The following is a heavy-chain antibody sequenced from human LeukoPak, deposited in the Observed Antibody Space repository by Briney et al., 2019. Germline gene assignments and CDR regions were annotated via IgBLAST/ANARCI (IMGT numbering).Heavy chain of an antibody. CDR2: ISSSGSTI. CDR1: GFTFSSYE. CDR3: GRDLITMVRGANYYYGMDV. Sequence: GGSLRLSCAASGFTFSSYEMNWVRQAPGKGLEWVSYISSSGSTIYYADSVKGRFTISRDNAKNSLYLQMNSLRAEDTAVYYCGRDLITMVRGANYYYGMDVWGQGTTVTVSS. V-gene: IGHV3-48*03. J-gene: IGHJ6*02. D-gene: IGHD3-10*01.